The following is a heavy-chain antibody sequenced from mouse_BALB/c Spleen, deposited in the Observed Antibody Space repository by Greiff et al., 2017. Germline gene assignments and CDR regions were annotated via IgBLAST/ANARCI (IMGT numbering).Heavy chain of an antibody. V-gene: IGHV14-3*02. CDR2: IDPANGNT. J-gene: IGHJ1*01. Sequence: EVKLVESGAELVKPGASVKLSCTASGFNIKDTYMHWVKQRPEQGLEWIGRIDPANGNTKYDPKFQGKATITADTSSNTAYLQLSSLTSEDTAVYYCARSYYYGSSYWYFDVWGAGTTVTVSS. D-gene: IGHD1-1*01. CDR3: ARSYYYGSSYWYFDV. CDR1: GFNIKDTY.